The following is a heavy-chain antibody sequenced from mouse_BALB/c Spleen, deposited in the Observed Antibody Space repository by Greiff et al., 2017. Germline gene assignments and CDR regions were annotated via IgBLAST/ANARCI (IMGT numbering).Heavy chain of an antibody. D-gene: IGHD2-12*01. Sequence: EVQRVESGGGLVQPGGSRKLSCVASGFTFSNYWMNWVRQSPEKGLEWVAEIRLKSNNYATHYAESVKGRFTISRDDSKSSVYLQMNNLRAEDTGIYYCTRHEEPRRGNAMDYWGQGTSVTVSS. J-gene: IGHJ4*01. CDR1: GFTFSNYW. CDR2: IRLKSNNYAT. CDR3: TRHEEPRRGNAMDY. V-gene: IGHV6-6*02.